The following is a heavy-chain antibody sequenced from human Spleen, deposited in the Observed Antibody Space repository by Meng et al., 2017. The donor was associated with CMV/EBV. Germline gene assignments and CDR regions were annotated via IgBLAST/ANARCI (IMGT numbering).Heavy chain of an antibody. CDR1: GGSISSSSYY. CDR2: IYYSGST. CDR3: ARPYYNSSGYYL. D-gene: IGHD3-22*01. Sequence: SETLSLTCTVSGGSISSSSYYWGWIRQPPGKGLECIGTIYYSGSTYYNPSLKSRVSMSVDTSKNQFSLKLSSVTAADTAVYYCARPYYNSSGYYLWGQGTLVTVSS. V-gene: IGHV4-39*07. J-gene: IGHJ5*02.